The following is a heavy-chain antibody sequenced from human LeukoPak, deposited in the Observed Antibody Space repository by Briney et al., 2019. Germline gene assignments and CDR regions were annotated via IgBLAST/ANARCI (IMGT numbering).Heavy chain of an antibody. D-gene: IGHD5-12*01. V-gene: IGHV3-48*03. Sequence: PGGSLRLSCAASGFTFSSYEIIWVRQAPGKGLEWVSYISSSGSTIYYADSVKGRFTISRDNAKNSLYLQMNSLRAEDTAVYYCARDVDIVATMGFDYWGQGTLVTVSS. J-gene: IGHJ4*02. CDR3: ARDVDIVATMGFDY. CDR1: GFTFSSYE. CDR2: ISSSGSTI.